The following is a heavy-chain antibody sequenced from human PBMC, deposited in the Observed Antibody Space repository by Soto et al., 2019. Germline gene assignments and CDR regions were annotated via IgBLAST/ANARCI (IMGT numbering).Heavy chain of an antibody. J-gene: IGHJ4*02. CDR1: GFTFSTYW. CDR3: ERDDLNWKYVY. V-gene: IGHV3-7*01. D-gene: IGHD1-7*01. Sequence: GGSLRLSCAASGFTFSTYWMSWVRQAPGKGLEWVANIKQDGSEKYYVDSVKGRFTISRDNAKNSLYLQMNSLRAEDTAVYYCERDDLNWKYVYWGQGTLVTVSS. CDR2: IKQDGSEK.